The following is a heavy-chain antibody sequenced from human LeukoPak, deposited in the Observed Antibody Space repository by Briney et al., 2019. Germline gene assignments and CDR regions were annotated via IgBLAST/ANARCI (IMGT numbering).Heavy chain of an antibody. J-gene: IGHJ4*02. CDR3: AIYFSTYYYDSSGTFDY. CDR1: GFTFSSYW. D-gene: IGHD3-22*01. Sequence: PGGSLRLSCAASGFTFSSYWMSWVRQAPGKGLEWVANIKQDGSEKYYVDSVKGRFTISRDNAKNSLYLQMNSLRAEDTAVYYCAIYFSTYYYDSSGTFDYWGQGTLVTVSS. V-gene: IGHV3-7*01. CDR2: IKQDGSEK.